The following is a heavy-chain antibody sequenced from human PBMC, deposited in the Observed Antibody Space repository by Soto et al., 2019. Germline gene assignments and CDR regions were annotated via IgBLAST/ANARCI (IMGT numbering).Heavy chain of an antibody. V-gene: IGHV4-30-2*01. Sequence: QLQLQESGSGLVRPSQTLSLTCAVSGGSISSGGYSWNWIRQPPGKGLEWIGYIYHSGSTLYNPSLKSRGPISVAQSKNQFSLKMTSVTAADTAVYYCARDQLEGNWFDPWGQGTLVTVSS. CDR3: ARDQLEGNWFDP. J-gene: IGHJ5*02. CDR1: GGSISSGGYS. D-gene: IGHD1-1*01. CDR2: IYHSGST.